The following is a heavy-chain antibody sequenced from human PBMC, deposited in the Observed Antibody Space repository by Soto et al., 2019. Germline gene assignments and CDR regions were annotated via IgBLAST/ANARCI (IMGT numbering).Heavy chain of an antibody. D-gene: IGHD3-16*01. CDR2: IYYSGST. CDR1: GGSISSSSYY. V-gene: IGHV4-39*01. J-gene: IGHJ6*03. Sequence: QLQLQESGPGLVKPSETLSLTCSVSGGSISSSSYYWGWVRQPPGKGLEWIGSIYYSGSTYYNPSLKSRVTISVDMSKNQFSLKQSSVTAADTAVYYCARPGGSTTHNYYVDVWGKGTTVTVSS. CDR3: ARPGGSTTHNYYVDV.